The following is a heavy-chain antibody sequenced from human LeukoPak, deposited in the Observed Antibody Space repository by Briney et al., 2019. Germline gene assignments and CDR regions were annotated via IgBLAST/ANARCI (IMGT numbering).Heavy chain of an antibody. CDR3: ARAKAADGIVD. CDR1: GFTFSSYA. D-gene: IGHD6-13*01. CDR2: ISGSGGST. V-gene: IGHV3-23*01. J-gene: IGHJ4*02. Sequence: PGGSLKLSCAASGFTFSSYAMSWVRQAPGKGLEWVSAISGSGGSTYYADSVKGRFTISRDNSKNTLYLQMNSLRAEDTAVYYCARAKAADGIVDWGQGTLVTVSS.